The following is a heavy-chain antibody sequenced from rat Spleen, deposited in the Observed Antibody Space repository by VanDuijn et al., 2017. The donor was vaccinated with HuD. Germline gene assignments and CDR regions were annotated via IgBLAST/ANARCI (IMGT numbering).Heavy chain of an antibody. V-gene: IGHV3-3*01. Sequence: EVQLQESGPRLVKPSQSLPLPCSVTGHSLTNSYRWNCIRKFPGDKLEWMGFITYSGTTTYNPSLKSRISITLDTSKNQFFLQLNSVTTEDTASYYCASSYYGYTYFDYWGQGVMVTVSS. CDR3: ASSYYGYTYFDY. CDR2: ITYSGTT. CDR1: GHSLTNSYR. J-gene: IGHJ2*01. D-gene: IGHD1-7*01.